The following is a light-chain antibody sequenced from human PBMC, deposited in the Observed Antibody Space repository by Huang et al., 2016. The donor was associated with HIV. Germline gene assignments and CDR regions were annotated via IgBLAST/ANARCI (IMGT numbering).Light chain of an antibody. CDR2: DAS. CDR3: QQRSAWPLT. J-gene: IGKJ4*01. CDR1: QSVRSY. V-gene: IGKV3-11*01. Sequence: EIVLTQSPATLSLSPGERATLSCRASQSVRSYLAWYQQKPVQAPRLLLYDASNRATGIPARFSGSGSGTDFTLTISNLQSEDFAVYYCQQRSAWPLTFGGGTKVEI.